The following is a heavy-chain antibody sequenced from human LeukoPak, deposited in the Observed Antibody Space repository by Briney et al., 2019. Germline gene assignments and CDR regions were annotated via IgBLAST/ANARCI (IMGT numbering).Heavy chain of an antibody. V-gene: IGHV4-61*01. CDR1: GGSVSSGSYY. J-gene: IGHJ3*02. Sequence: PSETLSLTCTVSGGSVSSGSYYWSWIRQPPGKGLEWIGYIYYSGSTNYNPSLKSRVTISVDTSKNQFSLKLSSVTAADTAVYYCAREEWGQYYYDSSGSDAFDIWGQGTMVTVSS. CDR2: IYYSGST. CDR3: AREEWGQYYYDSSGSDAFDI. D-gene: IGHD3-22*01.